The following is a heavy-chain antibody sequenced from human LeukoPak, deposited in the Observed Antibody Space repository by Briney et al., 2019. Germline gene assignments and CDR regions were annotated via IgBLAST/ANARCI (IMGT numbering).Heavy chain of an antibody. J-gene: IGHJ4*02. CDR2: IYHSGRI. D-gene: IGHD3-22*01. CDR3: TRDEDSSGYIDY. V-gene: IGHV4-38-2*02. CDR1: GYSIRSDYY. Sequence: SETLSLTCTVSGYSIRSDYYWGWIRQSPGKGLEWIGNIYHSGRIFYNPSLKSRPTISVDTSKNQFSLKLTSVNAADTAVYYCTRDEDSSGYIDYWGQGTLVTV.